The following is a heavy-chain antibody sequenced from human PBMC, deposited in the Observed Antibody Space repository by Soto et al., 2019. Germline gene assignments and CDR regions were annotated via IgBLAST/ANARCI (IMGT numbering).Heavy chain of an antibody. V-gene: IGHV1-8*01. J-gene: IGHJ3*02. D-gene: IGHD5-18*01. Sequence: ASVKVSCKASGYTFTSYDINWVRQATGQGLEWMGWMNPNSGNTGYAQKFQGRVTMTRNTSISTAYMELSSLRSEDTAVYYCARTYSYGFPPVIWGQGTMVTVSS. CDR2: MNPNSGNT. CDR3: ARTYSYGFPPVI. CDR1: GYTFTSYD.